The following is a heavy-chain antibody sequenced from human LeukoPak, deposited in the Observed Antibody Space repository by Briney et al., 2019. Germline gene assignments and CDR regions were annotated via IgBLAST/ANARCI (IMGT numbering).Heavy chain of an antibody. D-gene: IGHD6-13*01. CDR3: ARRGGSSWSSFDY. CDR1: GFTFSGYW. Sequence: GGSLRLSCAASGFTFSGYWMHWGRQAPGKGMVWVSRINTDGSTTNHADFVKGRLIISRDNSGNTLFLQLNNLRVEDTAVYYCARRGGSSWSSFDYWGQGSLVTVSS. J-gene: IGHJ4*02. V-gene: IGHV3-74*01. CDR2: INTDGSTT.